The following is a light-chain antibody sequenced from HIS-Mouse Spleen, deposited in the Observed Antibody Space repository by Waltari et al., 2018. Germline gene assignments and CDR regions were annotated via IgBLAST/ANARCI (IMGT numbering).Light chain of an antibody. J-gene: IGLJ2*01. Sequence: SYVLTQPPSVSVAPGKTARITCWGNNIGSNSVHWYQQKPGQAPVLVDYDDSDRPSGIPERFSGSNSGNTATLTISRVEAGDEADYYCQVWDSSSDHVVFGGGTKLTVL. CDR3: QVWDSSSDHVV. CDR2: DDS. V-gene: IGLV3-21*03. CDR1: NIGSNS.